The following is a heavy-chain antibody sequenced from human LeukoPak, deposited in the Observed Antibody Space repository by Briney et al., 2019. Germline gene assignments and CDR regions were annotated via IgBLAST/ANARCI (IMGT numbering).Heavy chain of an antibody. CDR1: GYTFTTYD. CDR2: MNANSGNT. D-gene: IGHD3-10*01. J-gene: IGHJ4*02. V-gene: IGHV1-8*01. Sequence: ASVKVSCKASGYTFTTYDISWVRQATGQGLEWMGRMNANSGNTYSAQRFQGRLTMTRNTSISTAYMELSSLGPEDTAVYYCARRYSGSGTPLFYWGQGTLVTVSS. CDR3: ARRYSGSGTPLFY.